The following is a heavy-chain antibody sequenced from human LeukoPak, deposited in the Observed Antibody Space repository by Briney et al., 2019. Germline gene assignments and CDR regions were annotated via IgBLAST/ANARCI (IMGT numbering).Heavy chain of an antibody. Sequence: PGGSLRLSCAASGFTFSSYAMSWVRQAPGKGLEWVSAISGSGGSTYYADSVKGRFTISRDNSKNTLYLQMNSLRAEDTAVYYCATRTEVGGSSGYYYVGYYYYGMDVWGQGTTVTVSS. CDR2: ISGSGGST. V-gene: IGHV3-23*01. CDR1: GFTFSSYA. D-gene: IGHD3-22*01. J-gene: IGHJ6*02. CDR3: ATRTEVGGSSGYYYVGYYYYGMDV.